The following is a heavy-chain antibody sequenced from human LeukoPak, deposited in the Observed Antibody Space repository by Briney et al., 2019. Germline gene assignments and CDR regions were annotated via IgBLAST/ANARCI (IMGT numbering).Heavy chain of an antibody. CDR1: GGSFSGYY. Sequence: SETLSLTCAVYGGSFSGYYWSWIRQPPGKGLEWIGEINHSGSTNYNPSLKSRVTISVDTSKNQFSLKLSSVTAADTAVYYCAKGPRLTTGNYFDYWGQGTLVTVSS. CDR3: AKGPRLTTGNYFDY. V-gene: IGHV4-34*01. CDR2: INHSGST. J-gene: IGHJ4*02. D-gene: IGHD1-14*01.